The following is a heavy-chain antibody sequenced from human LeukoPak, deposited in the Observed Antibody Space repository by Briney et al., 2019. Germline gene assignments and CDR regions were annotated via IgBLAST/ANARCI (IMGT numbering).Heavy chain of an antibody. CDR1: GYSISSGYY. D-gene: IGHD2-21*02. J-gene: IGHJ3*02. CDR3: AGDGLVVTASNDAFDI. V-gene: IGHV4-38-2*02. CDR2: IYHSGST. Sequence: SETLSLTCTVSGYSISSGYYWGWIRQPPGKGLEWIGSIYHSGSTYYNPSLKSRVTISVDTSKNQFSLKLSSVTAADTAVYYCAGDGLVVTASNDAFDIWGQGTMVTVSS.